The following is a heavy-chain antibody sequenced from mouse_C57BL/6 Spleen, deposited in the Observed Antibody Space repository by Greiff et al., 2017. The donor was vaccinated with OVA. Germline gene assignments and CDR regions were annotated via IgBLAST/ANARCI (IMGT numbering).Heavy chain of an antibody. D-gene: IGHD1-1*01. V-gene: IGHV2-2*01. Sequence: VKLMESGPGLVQPSQSLSITCTVSGFSLTSYGVHWVRQSPGKGLEWLGVIWSGGSTDYNAAFISRLSISKDNSKSQVFFKMNSLQADDTAIYYCARGKIYYYGSSYFDYWGQGTTLTVSS. J-gene: IGHJ2*01. CDR2: IWSGGST. CDR1: GFSLTSYG. CDR3: ARGKIYYYGSSYFDY.